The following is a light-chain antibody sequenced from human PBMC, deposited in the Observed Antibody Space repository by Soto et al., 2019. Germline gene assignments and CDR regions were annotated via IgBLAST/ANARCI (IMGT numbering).Light chain of an antibody. V-gene: IGLV2-14*01. CDR3: SSYTSSRTLV. CDR1: SSDVGGYNY. J-gene: IGLJ2*01. CDR2: EVS. Sequence: QSALTQPASVSGSPGQSITISCTGTSSDVGGYNYVSWYQQPPGKAPKLMIYEVSNRPSGVSNRFSGSKSGNTASLTISGLQAEYEADYYCSSYTSSRTLVFGGGTKLTVL.